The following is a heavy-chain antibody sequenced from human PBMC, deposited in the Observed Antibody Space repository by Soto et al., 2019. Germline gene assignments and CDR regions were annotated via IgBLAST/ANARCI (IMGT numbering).Heavy chain of an antibody. Sequence: SETLSLTCTVSGGSISSGGYYWSWIRQHPGKGLEWIGYIYYSGSTYYNPSLKSRVTISVDTSKNQFSLKLSSVTAADTAVYYCARGLRYFDWRSTRRSPDYYYMDVWGKGTTVTVSS. D-gene: IGHD3-9*01. CDR3: ARGLRYFDWRSTRRSPDYYYMDV. J-gene: IGHJ6*03. CDR2: IYYSGST. CDR1: GGSISSGGYY. V-gene: IGHV4-31*03.